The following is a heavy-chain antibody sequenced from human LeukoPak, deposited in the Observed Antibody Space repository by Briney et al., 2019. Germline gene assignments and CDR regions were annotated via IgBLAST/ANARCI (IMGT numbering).Heavy chain of an antibody. CDR3: ARAPREGFGELGYYYYSMDV. Sequence: GGSLRLSCAASGFTFSSYDMHWVRQATGKGLEWVSAISTAGDTYYPGSVKGRFTISRENAKNSLYLQMNSLRAGDTAVYYCARAPREGFGELGYYYYSMDVWGQGTTVTVS. CDR1: GFTFSSYD. D-gene: IGHD3-10*01. CDR2: ISTAGDT. V-gene: IGHV3-13*04. J-gene: IGHJ6*02.